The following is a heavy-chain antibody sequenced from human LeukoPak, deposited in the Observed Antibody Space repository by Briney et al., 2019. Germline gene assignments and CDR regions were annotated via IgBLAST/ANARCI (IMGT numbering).Heavy chain of an antibody. CDR3: ARGYCSSTSYYYPELYGMDV. CDR2: IYPGDSDT. V-gene: IGHV5-51*01. Sequence: GESLKISCKGSGYSFTSYWIGWVRQMPGKGLEWMGIIYPGDSDTRYSPSFQGQVTISADKSISTAYLQWSSLKASDTAMYYCARGYCSSTSYYYPELYGMDVWGQGTTVTVSS. D-gene: IGHD2-2*01. CDR1: GYSFTSYW. J-gene: IGHJ6*02.